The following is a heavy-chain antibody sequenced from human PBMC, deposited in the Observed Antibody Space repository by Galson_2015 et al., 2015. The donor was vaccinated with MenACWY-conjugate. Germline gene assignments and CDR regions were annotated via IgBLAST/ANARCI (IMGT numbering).Heavy chain of an antibody. V-gene: IGHV3-15*01. Sequence: SLRLSCAASGFTFSNAWMSWVRQAPGKGLEWVGRFKSKTDGGTIDYAAPVKGRFTISRDDSKNTLYLQMNSLKTEDTAVYFFTTQPGYFPAVLWGQATLVPVAS. CDR1: GFTFSNAW. CDR2: FKSKTDGGTI. J-gene: IGHJ1*01. D-gene: IGHD3-9*01. CDR3: TTQPGYFPAVL.